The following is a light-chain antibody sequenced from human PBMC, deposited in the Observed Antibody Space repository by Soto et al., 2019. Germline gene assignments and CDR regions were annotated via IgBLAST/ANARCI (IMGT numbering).Light chain of an antibody. V-gene: IGKV2-30*02. Sequence: DVVMTQSPLSLPVTLGQPASISCRSSQSLLHSDGKTYLNWFQQRPGQSPRRLIYRVSNRDSGVPDRFGGSGSGNDFTLKISRVEAEDVGVYYCMQGTHWPPWTFGQGTKVEIK. CDR3: MQGTHWPPWT. J-gene: IGKJ1*01. CDR2: RVS. CDR1: QSLLHSDGKTY.